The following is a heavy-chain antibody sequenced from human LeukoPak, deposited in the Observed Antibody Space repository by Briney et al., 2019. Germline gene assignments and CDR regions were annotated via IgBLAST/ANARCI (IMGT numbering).Heavy chain of an antibody. CDR3: ARRKLGRGWFDP. J-gene: IGHJ5*02. CDR1: GYTFTSHD. CDR2: MNPNSGNT. V-gene: IGHV1-8*01. D-gene: IGHD6-6*01. Sequence: GASVKVSCKASGYTFTSHDINWVRQATGQGLEWMGWMNPNSGNTGYAQKFQGRVTMTRNTSISTAYMELSSLRSEDTAVYYCARRKLGRGWFDPWGQGTLVTVSS.